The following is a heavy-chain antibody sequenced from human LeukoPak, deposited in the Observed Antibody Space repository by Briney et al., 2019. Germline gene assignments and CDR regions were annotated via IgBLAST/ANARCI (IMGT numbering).Heavy chain of an antibody. Sequence: PGGSLRLSCAASGFTFSSYAMHWVRQAPGKGLEWVAGISYDGSNKYYADSVKGRFTISRDNSKNTLYLQMNSLRAEDTAVYYCAKARGYSYGHSSEAYYFDYWGKGTLVTVSS. CDR1: GFTFSSYA. CDR2: ISYDGSNK. J-gene: IGHJ4*02. V-gene: IGHV3-30-3*01. D-gene: IGHD5-18*01. CDR3: AKARGYSYGHSSEAYYFDY.